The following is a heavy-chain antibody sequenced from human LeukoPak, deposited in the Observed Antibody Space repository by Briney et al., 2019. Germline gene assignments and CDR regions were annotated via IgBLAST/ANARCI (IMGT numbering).Heavy chain of an antibody. CDR2: IIPIFGTA. J-gene: IGHJ5*02. V-gene: IGHV1-69*13. CDR3: ARDPQILTGDNWFDP. CDR1: GGTFSSYA. D-gene: IGHD3-9*01. Sequence: ASVKASCKASGGTFSSYAISWVRQAPGQGLEWMGGIIPIFGTANYAQKFQGRVTITADESTSTAYMELSSLRSEDTAVYYCARDPQILTGDNWFDPWGQGTLVTVSS.